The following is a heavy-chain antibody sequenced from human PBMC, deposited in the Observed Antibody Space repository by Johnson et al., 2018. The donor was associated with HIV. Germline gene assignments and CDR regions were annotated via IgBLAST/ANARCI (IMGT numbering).Heavy chain of an antibody. D-gene: IGHD5-24*01. Sequence: QVQLVESGGGVVQPGRSLRLSCAASGFTFSSYAMHWVRQAPGKGLEWVAVISYDGSNKYYADSVKGRFTISRDNSKNTLYLQINSLRAEDTAVYYCARDEPYNLNAFDIWDQGTMVTVSS. V-gene: IGHV3-30-3*01. CDR2: ISYDGSNK. CDR1: GFTFSSYA. CDR3: ARDEPYNLNAFDI. J-gene: IGHJ3*02.